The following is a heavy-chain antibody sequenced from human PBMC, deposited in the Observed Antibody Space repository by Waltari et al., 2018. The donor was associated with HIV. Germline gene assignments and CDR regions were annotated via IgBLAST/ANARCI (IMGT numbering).Heavy chain of an antibody. CDR2: IYPRDSET. CDR1: GYSFPGYW. D-gene: IGHD3-10*01. V-gene: IGHV5-51*01. CDR3: TRQLYRGGEVAY. J-gene: IGHJ4*02. Sequence: EVQLLQSGAEVKKPGESLNISCKGSGYSFPGYWIGWVRQKPGKGLEWMGIIYPRDSETRRSPSFQGQVTISADKSIDTAYLHWTSLKASDTAIYYCTRQLYRGGEVAYWGQGTLVTVSS.